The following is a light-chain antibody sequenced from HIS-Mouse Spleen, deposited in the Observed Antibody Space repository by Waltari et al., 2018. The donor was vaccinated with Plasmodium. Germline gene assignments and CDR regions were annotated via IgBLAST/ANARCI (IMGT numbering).Light chain of an antibody. Sequence: IVMTQSPATLSVSPGERATLSCRASQSVSSNLAWYQQKPGQAPRLLIYGASTRATGIPARFSGSGSGTEFTLTISSLQSEDFAVYYCQQYNNWSFTVGPGTKVDIK. CDR1: QSVSSN. V-gene: IGKV3-15*01. CDR3: QQYNNWSFT. J-gene: IGKJ3*01. CDR2: GAS.